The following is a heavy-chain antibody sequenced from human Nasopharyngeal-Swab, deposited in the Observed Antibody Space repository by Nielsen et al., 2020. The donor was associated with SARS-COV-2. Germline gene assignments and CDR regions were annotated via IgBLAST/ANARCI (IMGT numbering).Heavy chain of an antibody. CDR1: GGTFSSYA. CDR2: IIPIFGTA. CDR3: ARDRSQYDILTGYPSYFDY. V-gene: IGHV1-69*06. J-gene: IGHJ4*02. Sequence: SVKVSCKASGGTFSSYAISWVRQAPGQGLEWMGGIIPIFGTANYAQKFQGRVTITADKSTSTAYMELSSLRSEDTAAYYCARDRSQYDILTGYPSYFDYWGQGTLVTVSS. D-gene: IGHD3-9*01.